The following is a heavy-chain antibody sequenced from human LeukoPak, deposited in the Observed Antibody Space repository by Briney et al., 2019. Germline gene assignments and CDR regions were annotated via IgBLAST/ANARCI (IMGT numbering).Heavy chain of an antibody. D-gene: IGHD6-19*01. V-gene: IGHV1-18*01. CDR1: GYTFSSYD. CDR3: AGDRAYGYSTVWDFDY. Sequence: ASVTVSCKASGYTFSSYDISWVRQAPGQGLEWMGWISAYNGNTNYAQKLQGRVTMTTDTSTSTAYLKLRSLRSDDTAVYYCAGDRAYGYSTVWDFDYWGQGTLVTVSS. J-gene: IGHJ4*02. CDR2: ISAYNGNT.